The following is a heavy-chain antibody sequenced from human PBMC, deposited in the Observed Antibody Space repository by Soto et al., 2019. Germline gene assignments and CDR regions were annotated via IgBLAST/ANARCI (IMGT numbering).Heavy chain of an antibody. Sequence: SETLSLTCTVSGGSISSGDYYWSWIRQPPGKGLEWIGYIYYSGSTYYNPSLKSRVTISVDTSKNQFSLKLSSVTAADTAAYYCARAPGYYYDSSGYYTWGQGTLVTLSS. CDR2: IYYSGST. V-gene: IGHV4-30-4*01. D-gene: IGHD3-22*01. CDR1: GGSISSGDYY. J-gene: IGHJ5*02. CDR3: ARAPGYYYDSSGYYT.